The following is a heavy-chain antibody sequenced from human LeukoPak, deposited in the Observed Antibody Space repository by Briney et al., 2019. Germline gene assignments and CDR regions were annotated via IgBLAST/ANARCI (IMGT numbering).Heavy chain of an antibody. CDR2: IKQDGSEK. Sequence: GGSLRLSCAASGFTFSSYWMSWVRQAPGKGLEWVANIKQDGSEKYYVDSVKGRFTISRDNAKNSLYLQMNSLRAEDTAVYYCACSSTSFYYYYMDVWGKGTTVTVSS. V-gene: IGHV3-7*01. CDR3: ACSSTSFYYYYMDV. J-gene: IGHJ6*03. D-gene: IGHD2-2*01. CDR1: GFTFSSYW.